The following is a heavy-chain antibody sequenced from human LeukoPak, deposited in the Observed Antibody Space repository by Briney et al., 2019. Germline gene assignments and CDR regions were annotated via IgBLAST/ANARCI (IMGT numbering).Heavy chain of an antibody. J-gene: IGHJ4*02. V-gene: IGHV4-39*01. CDR1: GGSISSSSYY. Sequence: SETLSLTCAVSGGSISSSSYYWGWIRQPPGKGLEWIGMINYSGNTYYSPSLKSRVTISVDTSKNQFPLKLSSVTAADTAVYRCARQVSGTSKIDYWGQGTLATVSS. CDR3: ARQVSGTSKIDY. D-gene: IGHD1-26*01. CDR2: INYSGNT.